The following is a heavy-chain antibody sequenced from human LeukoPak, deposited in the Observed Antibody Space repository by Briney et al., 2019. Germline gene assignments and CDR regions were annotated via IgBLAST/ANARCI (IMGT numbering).Heavy chain of an antibody. V-gene: IGHV3-30*02. Sequence: GGSLRLSCAASGFTFSSYGMHWVRQAPGKGLEWVAFIRSDGTNKYYADSVKGRFTISRDNSKNTLYLQMNSLRAEDTAVYYCAKDYSKTGYYGSGTYYRPNWFDPWGQGTLVTVSS. J-gene: IGHJ5*02. CDR1: GFTFSSYG. CDR2: IRSDGTNK. D-gene: IGHD3-10*01. CDR3: AKDYSKTGYYGSGTYYRPNWFDP.